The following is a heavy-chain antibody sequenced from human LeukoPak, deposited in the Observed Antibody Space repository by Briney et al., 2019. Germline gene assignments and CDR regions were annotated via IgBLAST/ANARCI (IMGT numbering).Heavy chain of an antibody. J-gene: IGHJ4*02. CDR3: ARRGDYFEVDY. CDR2: IYPGGSDI. D-gene: IGHD2-21*01. V-gene: IGHV5-51*01. Sequence: GESLKISCKGSGYSFTNYWTGWVRQLPGKGLEWMGIIYPGGSDIRYSPSFQGHVIISADTTTSTAYLRWSSLKASDTAMYYCARRGDYFEVDYWGQGTLVTVSS. CDR1: GYSFTNYW.